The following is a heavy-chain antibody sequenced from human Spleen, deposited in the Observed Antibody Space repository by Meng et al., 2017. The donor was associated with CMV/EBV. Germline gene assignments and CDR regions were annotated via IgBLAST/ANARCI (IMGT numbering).Heavy chain of an antibody. CDR1: VSSNSAV. Sequence: VSSNSAVWSWIRQSPSRGLEWLGRTFYRSNWYNDFAVSEKSRITISADTSKNQFSLQLNSVTPEDTAVYYCARTKTLRGYSYGVFDHWGQGTLVTVSS. CDR2: TFYRSNWYN. CDR3: ARTKTLRGYSYGVFDH. D-gene: IGHD5-18*01. V-gene: IGHV6-1*01. J-gene: IGHJ4*02.